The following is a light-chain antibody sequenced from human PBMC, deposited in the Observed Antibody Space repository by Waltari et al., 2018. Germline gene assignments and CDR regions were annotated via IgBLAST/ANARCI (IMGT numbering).Light chain of an antibody. V-gene: IGKV3-15*01. CDR1: QSLNTN. CDR2: GAS. CDR3: QQYNNWPPYT. Sequence: EIVMTQSPATLSVSPGERAPLSCRASQSLNTNLAWYQQKPGQAPRLLIYGASTRATGIPARFSGHGSGTDFTLTISSLQSEDFALYYCQQYNNWPPYTFAQGTKLEIK. J-gene: IGKJ2*01.